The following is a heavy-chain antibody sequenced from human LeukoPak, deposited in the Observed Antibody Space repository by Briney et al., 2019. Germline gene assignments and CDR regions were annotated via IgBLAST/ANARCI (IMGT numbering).Heavy chain of an antibody. D-gene: IGHD2-8*01. V-gene: IGHV3-53*01. J-gene: IGHJ4*02. CDR2: IFSYGST. Sequence: GGSLRLSCEASGFTVSGNYMSWVRQAPGKGLEWVSVIFSYGSTYYADSVKGRFTVSRDYSKNTLYLQMNSLRAEDTAVYYCTKGLWAGVSAARDWGQGTLVTVSS. CDR3: TKGLWAGVSAARD. CDR1: GFTVSGNY.